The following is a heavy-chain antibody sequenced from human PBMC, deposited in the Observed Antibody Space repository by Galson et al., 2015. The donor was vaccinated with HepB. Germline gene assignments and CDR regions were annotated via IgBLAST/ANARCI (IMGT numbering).Heavy chain of an antibody. Sequence: PALVKPTQTLTLTCTFSGFSLSTSGMCVSWIRQPPGKALEWLARIDWDDDKYYSTSLKTRLTISKDTSKNQVVLTMTNMDPVDTATYYCARTWAERGYCSSTSCYADSYYYYGMDVWGQGTTVTVSS. J-gene: IGHJ6*02. V-gene: IGHV2-70*11. CDR1: GFSLSTSGMC. CDR3: ARTWAERGYCSSTSCYADSYYYYGMDV. CDR2: IDWDDDK. D-gene: IGHD2-2*01.